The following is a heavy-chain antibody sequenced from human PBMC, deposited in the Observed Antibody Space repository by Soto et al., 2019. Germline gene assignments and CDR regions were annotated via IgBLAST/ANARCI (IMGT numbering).Heavy chain of an antibody. V-gene: IGHV1-24*01. Sequence: GASVKVSCKVSGYTLTETSIHWVRQAPGIGLEWMGGSNPEDGETIYAQKVQGRVIMTEDTSTDTAYMELSSLRSEDTAVYYCATGRYYDRNAFDIWGQGTMVTVSS. D-gene: IGHD3-22*01. CDR3: ATGRYYDRNAFDI. CDR2: SNPEDGET. J-gene: IGHJ3*02. CDR1: GYTLTETS.